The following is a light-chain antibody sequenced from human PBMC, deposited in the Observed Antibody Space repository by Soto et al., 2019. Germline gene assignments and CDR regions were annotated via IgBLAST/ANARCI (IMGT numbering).Light chain of an antibody. Sequence: QSVLTKPASVSGSPGQSITISCTGSSSDVGRYNFVSWYRQDPGKAPKLVISGVTNRPSWLSNRFSGSKSGNTASLTISGLQAEDEADYYCSSYTSRGTWVFGGGTKLTVL. CDR3: SSYTSRGTWV. V-gene: IGLV2-14*01. CDR1: SSDVGRYNF. CDR2: GVT. J-gene: IGLJ3*02.